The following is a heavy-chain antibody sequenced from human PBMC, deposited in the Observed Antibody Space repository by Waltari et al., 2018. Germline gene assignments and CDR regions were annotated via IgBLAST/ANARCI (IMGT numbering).Heavy chain of an antibody. CDR2: IIPIFGTA. CDR3: VRGGYFDWLLSFDY. Sequence: QVQLVQSGAEVKKPGSSVKVSCKASGGTFSSYAISWVRQSPGQGLEWMGVIIPIFGTANYAQKFQGRVTITADESTSTAYRELSSLRSEDTAVYYCVRGGYFDWLLSFDYWGQGTLVTVSS. V-gene: IGHV1-69*13. D-gene: IGHD3-9*01. CDR1: GGTFSSYA. J-gene: IGHJ4*02.